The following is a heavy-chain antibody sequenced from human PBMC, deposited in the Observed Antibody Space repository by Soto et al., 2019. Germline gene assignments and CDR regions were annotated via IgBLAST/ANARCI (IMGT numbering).Heavy chain of an antibody. D-gene: IGHD3-22*01. V-gene: IGHV3-48*03. Sequence: PGGSLRLSCAASGSTFSSYEMNWVRQAPGKGLEWVSYISSSGSTIYYADSVKGRFTISRDNAKNSLYLQMNSLRAEDTAVYYCARDSGISSGYHYWGQGTLVTVSS. CDR3: ARDSGISSGYHY. CDR1: GSTFSSYE. CDR2: ISSSGSTI. J-gene: IGHJ4*02.